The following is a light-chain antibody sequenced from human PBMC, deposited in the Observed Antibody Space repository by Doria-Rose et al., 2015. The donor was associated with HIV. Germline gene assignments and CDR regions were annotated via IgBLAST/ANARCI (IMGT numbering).Light chain of an antibody. CDR1: QSFSSTY. J-gene: IGKJ1*01. V-gene: IGKV3-20*01. CDR3: HQYGTSWT. CDR2: DGS. Sequence: VLTQSPGTLSLSPGERATLSCRASQSFSSTYLAWYQQKPGQAPSLLIYDGSTRATGIPDRFSTSGSGTDFTLTINRLEPEDFALYYCHQYGTSWTFGQGTKVEI.